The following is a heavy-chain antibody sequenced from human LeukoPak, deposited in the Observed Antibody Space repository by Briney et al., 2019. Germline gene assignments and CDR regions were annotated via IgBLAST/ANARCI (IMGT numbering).Heavy chain of an antibody. D-gene: IGHD5-12*01. CDR3: ARDTRRGYTGYDMPGD. V-gene: IGHV1-2*02. Sequence: ASVKVSYKASGYTFTDYYIHWVRQAPGQGLEWMGWINPATGATKFAQKFQGRVTLTRDTSSSTTYMDLNRLTSDDTAVYYCARDTRRGYTGYDMPGDWGQGTLVIVSS. CDR2: INPATGAT. CDR1: GYTFTDYY. J-gene: IGHJ1*01.